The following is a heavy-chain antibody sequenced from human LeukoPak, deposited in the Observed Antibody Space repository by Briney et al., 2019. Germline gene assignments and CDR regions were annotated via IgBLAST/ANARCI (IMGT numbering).Heavy chain of an antibody. CDR3: AKVQLGIGVDY. J-gene: IGHJ4*02. CDR2: ISDGGSRT. V-gene: IGHV3-23*01. Sequence: QSGGSLRLSCAASGFTSSNAWMNWVRQAPGRGLEWVSGISDGGSRTYYADSVKGRFTISRDDSKNTLYLQMNGLRAEDTAVYYCAKVQLGIGVDYWGQGTLVTVSS. D-gene: IGHD7-27*01. CDR1: GFTSSNAW.